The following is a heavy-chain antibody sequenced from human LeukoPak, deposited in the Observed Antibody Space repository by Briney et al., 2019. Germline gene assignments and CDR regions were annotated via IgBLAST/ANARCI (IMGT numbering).Heavy chain of an antibody. CDR1: GGSISRYY. Sequence: PSETLSLTCTVSGGSISRYYWSCIPQPPGKGLEWIRYIYYSGNTNYNPSLQSRVTISVDTSKTQSSLKLSSVTAADTAVYYCARAPFQWSGELVPVGYYDYMDVWGKGTTVTVSS. V-gene: IGHV4-59*01. D-gene: IGHD3-10*01. J-gene: IGHJ6*03. CDR2: IYYSGNT. CDR3: ARAPFQWSGELVPVGYYDYMDV.